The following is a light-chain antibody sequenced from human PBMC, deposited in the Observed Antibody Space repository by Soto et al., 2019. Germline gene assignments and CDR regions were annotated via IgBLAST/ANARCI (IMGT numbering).Light chain of an antibody. CDR1: SSDVGSYNL. Sequence: QSALTQPASVSGSPGQSITISCTGTSSDVGSYNLVAWYQQHPGKAPKLMIYEGSKRPSGVSNRFSGSKSGNTASLTISGLQADDEADYYCCSYAGSSTWVFGGRTKLTVL. CDR2: EGS. J-gene: IGLJ3*02. CDR3: CSYAGSSTWV. V-gene: IGLV2-23*01.